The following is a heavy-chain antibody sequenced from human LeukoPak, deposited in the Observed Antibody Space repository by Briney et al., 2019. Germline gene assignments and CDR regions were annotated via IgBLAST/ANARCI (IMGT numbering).Heavy chain of an antibody. J-gene: IGHJ4*02. V-gene: IGHV3-7*03. D-gene: IGHD3-9*01. Sequence: GGSLRLSCAASGFTLSSYWMSWFRQAPGKGLEWVANIKQDGSEKYYVDSEKGRFTISRDNSKNSLYLQMNSLRTEDTALYYCAKERTPVPYYDILTGYSSPFDYWGQGTLVTVSS. CDR3: AKERTPVPYYDILTGYSSPFDY. CDR2: IKQDGSEK. CDR1: GFTLSSYW.